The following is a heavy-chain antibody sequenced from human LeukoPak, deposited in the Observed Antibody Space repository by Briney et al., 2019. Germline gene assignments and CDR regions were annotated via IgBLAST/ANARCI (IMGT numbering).Heavy chain of an antibody. V-gene: IGHV3-73*01. J-gene: IGHJ4*02. D-gene: IGHD3-10*01. CDR2: IRSKANSYAT. CDR3: TRLVRGVIINYFDY. Sequence: GGSLRLSCAASGFTFSGSAMPWVRQASGKGLEWVGRIRSKANSYATAYAASVKGRFTISRDDSNNTAYLQMNSLKTEDTAVYYCTRLVRGVIINYFDYWGQGTLVTVSS. CDR1: GFTFSGSA.